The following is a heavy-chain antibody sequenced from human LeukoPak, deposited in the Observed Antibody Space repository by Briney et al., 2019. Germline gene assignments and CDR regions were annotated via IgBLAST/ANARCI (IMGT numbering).Heavy chain of an antibody. CDR3: ARQSNLDYSNSAGYFDY. Sequence: PGESLKISCKGSGXSFTNYWIVWVRQMPGKGLEWMGIIYPGASNTLYNPSFQGQVTVSADKSVTTAYLQWSSLKASDTALYFCARQSNLDYSNSAGYFDYWGQGTLVTVSS. CDR2: IYPGASNT. CDR1: GXSFTNYW. V-gene: IGHV5-51*01. D-gene: IGHD4-11*01. J-gene: IGHJ4*02.